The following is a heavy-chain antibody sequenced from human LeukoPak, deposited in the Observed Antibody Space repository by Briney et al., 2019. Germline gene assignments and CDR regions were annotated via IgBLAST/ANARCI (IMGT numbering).Heavy chain of an antibody. CDR3: ATDGGYGGPFDY. CDR2: FDPEDGET. CDR1: GYTLTELS. V-gene: IGHV1-24*01. D-gene: IGHD4-23*01. Sequence: ASVKVSCKVSGYTLTELSMHWVRQAPGKGLEWMGGFDPEDGETIYAQKFQGRVTMTEDTSTDTAYMELSSLRCEDTAVYYCATDGGYGGPFDYWGQGTLVTVSS. J-gene: IGHJ4*02.